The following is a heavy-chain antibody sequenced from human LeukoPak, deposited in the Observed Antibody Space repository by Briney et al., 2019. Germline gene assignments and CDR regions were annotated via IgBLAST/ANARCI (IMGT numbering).Heavy chain of an antibody. CDR1: GGSISSYY. CDR3: ASNARDCSSTSCHRGWFDP. J-gene: IGHJ5*02. Sequence: NPSETLSLTCTVSGGSISSYYWSWIRQPAGKGLEWIGGIYTSGSTNYNPSLKSRVTMSVDTSKNQFSLKLSSVTAADTAVYYCASNARDCSSTSCHRGWFDPWGQGTLVTVSS. D-gene: IGHD2-2*02. CDR2: IYTSGST. V-gene: IGHV4-4*07.